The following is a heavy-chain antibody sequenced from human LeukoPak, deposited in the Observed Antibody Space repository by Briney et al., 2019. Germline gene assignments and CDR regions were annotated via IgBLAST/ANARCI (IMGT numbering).Heavy chain of an antibody. CDR2: IYPGDSDT. Sequence: GESLKISCHGPWYHFYQYWLARVRHMPGNGLEWMGIIYPGDSDTKYSPSFQGQVSISADKSSNTAYLQWSSLKATDTAIYYVAHLATPDYYMDVWGRGTTVTVSS. V-gene: IGHV5-51*01. D-gene: IGHD5-24*01. CDR1: WYHFYQYW. J-gene: IGHJ6*03. CDR3: AHLATPDYYMDV.